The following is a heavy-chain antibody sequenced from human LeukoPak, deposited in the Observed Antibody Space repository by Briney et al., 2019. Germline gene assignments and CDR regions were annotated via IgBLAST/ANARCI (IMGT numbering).Heavy chain of an antibody. Sequence: RTGGSLRLSCAASGFTFSSYSMNWVRQAPGKGLEWVSYISSSSSTIYYADSVKGRFTISRDNAKNSLYLQMNSLRAEDTAVYYCAREGDYGDYGVDYWGQGTLVTVSS. J-gene: IGHJ4*02. V-gene: IGHV3-48*04. CDR3: AREGDYGDYGVDY. CDR2: ISSSSSTI. CDR1: GFTFSSYS. D-gene: IGHD4-17*01.